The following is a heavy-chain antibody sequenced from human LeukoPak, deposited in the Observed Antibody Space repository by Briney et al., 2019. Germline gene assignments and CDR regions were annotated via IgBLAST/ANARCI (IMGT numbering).Heavy chain of an antibody. CDR3: ARQPIDSSSWYAGWFDP. CDR2: INHSGNT. V-gene: IGHV4-34*01. CDR1: GGSFSDYY. D-gene: IGHD6-13*01. Sequence: SETLSLTCAVYGGSFSDYYWTWIRQSPGKGLEWIGEINHSGNTNFSPSLKSRVTISVDTSKNQFSLKLGSVTAADTAVYYCARQPIDSSSWYAGWFDPWGQGTLVTVSS. J-gene: IGHJ5*02.